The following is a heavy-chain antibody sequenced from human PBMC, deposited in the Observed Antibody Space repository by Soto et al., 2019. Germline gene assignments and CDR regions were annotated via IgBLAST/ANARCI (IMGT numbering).Heavy chain of an antibody. CDR2: IIPIFGTA. CDR3: ARAPPPPYNAPLNYYYYGMDV. Sequence: SVKVSGKASGGTFSSYAISWVRQAPGQGLEWMGGIIPIFGTANYAQKFQGRVTITADKSTSTAYMELSSLRSEDTAVYYCARAPPPPYNAPLNYYYYGMDVWGQGTTVTVSS. V-gene: IGHV1-69*06. J-gene: IGHJ6*02. CDR1: GGTFSSYA. D-gene: IGHD1-20*01.